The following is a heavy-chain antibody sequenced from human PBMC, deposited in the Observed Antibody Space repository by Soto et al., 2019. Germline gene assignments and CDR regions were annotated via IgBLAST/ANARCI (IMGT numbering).Heavy chain of an antibody. CDR3: ARGLRYSYGYHYYYGMDV. D-gene: IGHD5-18*01. J-gene: IGHJ6*02. Sequence: QVQLVESGGGVVQPGRSLRLSCAASGFTFSSYAMHWVRQAPGKGLEWVAVISYDGSNKYYADSVKGRFTISRDNSKNTLYLQMNSLRAEDTAVYYCARGLRYSYGYHYYYGMDVWGQGTTVTVSS. CDR2: ISYDGSNK. V-gene: IGHV3-30-3*01. CDR1: GFTFSSYA.